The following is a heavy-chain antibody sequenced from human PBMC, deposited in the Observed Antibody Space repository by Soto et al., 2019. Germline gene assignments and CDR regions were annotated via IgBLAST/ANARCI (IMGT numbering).Heavy chain of an antibody. CDR3: ARGSEWQGAFDI. Sequence: QVQLVQSGAEVKKPGASVKVSCKASGYTFTSYDINWVRQATGQGLEGMGWMNPNSGNTGYAQKXXGXXTMTRNTSISTAYMELSSLRSEDTAVYYCARGSEWQGAFDIWGQGTMVTVSS. J-gene: IGHJ3*02. CDR1: GYTFTSYD. V-gene: IGHV1-8*01. D-gene: IGHD3-3*01. CDR2: MNPNSGNT.